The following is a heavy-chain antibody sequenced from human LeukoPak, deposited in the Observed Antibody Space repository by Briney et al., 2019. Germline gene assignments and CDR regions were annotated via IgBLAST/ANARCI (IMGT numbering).Heavy chain of an antibody. CDR2: ISSSSSTI. CDR1: GFTFSSYS. V-gene: IGHV3-48*04. D-gene: IGHD3-10*01. J-gene: IGHJ4*02. Sequence: GGSLRLSCAASGFTFSSYSMNWVRQAPGKGLEWVSYISSSSSTIYYADSVKGRFTISRDNAKNSLYLQMNSLRAEDTAVYYCARSGLKYYSSGSYFWGQGTLVTVSS. CDR3: ARSGLKYYSSGSYF.